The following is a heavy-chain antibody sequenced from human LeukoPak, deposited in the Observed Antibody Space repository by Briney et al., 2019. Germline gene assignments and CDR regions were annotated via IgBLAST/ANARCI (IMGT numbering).Heavy chain of an antibody. D-gene: IGHD5-12*01. CDR3: ARSRLWGIVATIQEFDY. J-gene: IGHJ4*02. Sequence: AGGSLRLSCAASGFTFSDYYMSWIRQAPGKGLEWVSYISSSGSTIYYADSVKGRFTISRDNAKNSLYLQMNSLRAEDTAVYYCARSRLWGIVATIQEFDYWGQGTLVTVSS. V-gene: IGHV3-11*04. CDR2: ISSSGSTI. CDR1: GFTFSDYY.